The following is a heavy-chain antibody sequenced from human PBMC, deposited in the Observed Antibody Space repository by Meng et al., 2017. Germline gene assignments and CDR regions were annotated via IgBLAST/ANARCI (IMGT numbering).Heavy chain of an antibody. CDR2: IKQDGSEK. J-gene: IGHJ4*02. Sequence: GGSLRLSCAASGFTFSSYEMNWVRQAPGKGLEWVANIKQDGSEKYYVDSVKGRFTISRDNAKNSLYLQMNSLRAEDTAVYYCARTLRYFDWFLPYYFDYWGQGTLVTVSS. CDR1: GFTFSSYE. CDR3: ARTLRYFDWFLPYYFDY. V-gene: IGHV3-7*01. D-gene: IGHD3-9*01.